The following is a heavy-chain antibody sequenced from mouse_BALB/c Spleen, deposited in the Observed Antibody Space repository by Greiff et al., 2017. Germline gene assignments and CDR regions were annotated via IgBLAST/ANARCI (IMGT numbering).Heavy chain of an antibody. V-gene: IGHV2-9*02. J-gene: IGHJ3*01. Sequence: QVHVKQSGPGLVAPSQSLSITCTVSGFSLTSYGVHWVRQPPGKGLEWLGVIWAGGSTNYNSALMSRLSISKDNSKSQVFLKMNSLQTDDTAMYYCARDYDPFAYWGQGTLVTVSA. CDR3: ARDYDPFAY. CDR2: IWAGGST. CDR1: GFSLTSYG. D-gene: IGHD2-3*01.